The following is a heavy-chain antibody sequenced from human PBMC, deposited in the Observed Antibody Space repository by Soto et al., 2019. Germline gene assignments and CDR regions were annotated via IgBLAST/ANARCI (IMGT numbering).Heavy chain of an antibody. Sequence: ESGGGLVKPGGSLRLSCAASGFTFSDYYMSWIRQAPGKGLEWVSYISSTSSYTNYADSVKGRFTISRDNAKNSLSLQMSILRAEDTAVYYCARPHKTTAMAPFDYWGQGTLVTVSS. J-gene: IGHJ4*02. V-gene: IGHV3-11*03. CDR2: ISSTSSYT. D-gene: IGHD5-18*01. CDR1: GFTFSDYY. CDR3: ARPHKTTAMAPFDY.